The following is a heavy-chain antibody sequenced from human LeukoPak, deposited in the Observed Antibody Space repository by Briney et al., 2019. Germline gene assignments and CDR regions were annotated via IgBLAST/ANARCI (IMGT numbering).Heavy chain of an antibody. J-gene: IGHJ6*02. D-gene: IGHD6-19*01. V-gene: IGHV3-49*03. Sequence: PGGSLRLSCTASGFTFGDYAMSWFRQAPGKGLEWVGFIRSKAYGGTTEYAASVKGRFTISRDDSKSIAYLQMNSLKTEDTAVYYCTRAGSSGWYSFYYYYYGMDVWGQGTTVTASS. CDR1: GFTFGDYA. CDR3: TRAGSSGWYSFYYYYYGMDV. CDR2: IRSKAYGGTT.